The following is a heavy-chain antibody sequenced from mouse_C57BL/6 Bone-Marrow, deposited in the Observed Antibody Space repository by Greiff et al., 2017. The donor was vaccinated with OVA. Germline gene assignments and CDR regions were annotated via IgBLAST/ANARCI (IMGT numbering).Heavy chain of an antibody. D-gene: IGHD4-1*01. V-gene: IGHV1-15*01. CDR3: TVTGSRYFDV. Sequence: VKLQESGAELVRPGASVTLSCKASGYTFTDYEMHWVKQTPVHGLEWIGAIDPETGGTAYNQKFKGKAILTADKSSSTAYMELRSLTSEDSAVYYCTVTGSRYFDVWGTGTTVTVSS. CDR2: IDPETGGT. J-gene: IGHJ1*03. CDR1: GYTFTDYE.